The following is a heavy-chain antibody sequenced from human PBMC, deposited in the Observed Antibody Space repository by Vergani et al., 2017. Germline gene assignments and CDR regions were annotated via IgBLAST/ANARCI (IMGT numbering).Heavy chain of an antibody. D-gene: IGHD3-3*01. CDR1: GYTFTSYY. CDR3: ARDVSAPYDFWSAGNWFDP. Sequence: QVQLVQSGAEVKKPGASVKVSCKASGYTFTSYYMHWVRQAPGQGLEWMGIINPSGGSTSYAQKFQGRVTMTRDTSTSTVYMELSSLRSEDKAVYYCARDVSAPYDFWSAGNWFDPWGQGTLVTVSS. J-gene: IGHJ5*02. CDR2: INPSGGST. V-gene: IGHV1-46*03.